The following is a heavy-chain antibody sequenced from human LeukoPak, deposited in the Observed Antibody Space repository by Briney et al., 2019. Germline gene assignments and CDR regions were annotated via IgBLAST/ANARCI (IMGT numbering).Heavy chain of an antibody. D-gene: IGHD4-23*01. CDR3: AREARWTRWLDY. CDR2: IKQDGSEK. CDR1: GFTFSSYW. J-gene: IGHJ4*02. V-gene: IGHV3-7*01. Sequence: LAGGSLRLSCEASGFTFSSYWMSWVRQAPGKGLEWVAHIKQDGSEKYYVDSVKGRFTISRDNTKNLFYLQMDSLRAEDTAVYYCAREARWTRWLDYWGQGTLVTVSS.